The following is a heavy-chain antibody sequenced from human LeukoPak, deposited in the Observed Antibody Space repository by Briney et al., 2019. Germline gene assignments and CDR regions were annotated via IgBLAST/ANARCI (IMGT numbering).Heavy chain of an antibody. Sequence: GGSLRLSCAASGFTFSSYSMNWVRQAPGKGLEWVSSISSSSSYIYYADSVKGRFTISRDNAKNSLYLQMNSLRAEDTAVYYCARVNGPYDYVWGSYRPLDYWGQGTLVTVSS. J-gene: IGHJ4*02. CDR2: ISSSSSYI. D-gene: IGHD3-16*02. CDR1: GFTFSSYS. CDR3: ARVNGPYDYVWGSYRPLDY. V-gene: IGHV3-21*01.